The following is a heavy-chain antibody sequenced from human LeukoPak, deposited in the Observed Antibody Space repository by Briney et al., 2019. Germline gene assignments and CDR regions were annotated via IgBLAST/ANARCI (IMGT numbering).Heavy chain of an antibody. J-gene: IGHJ4*02. V-gene: IGHV3-74*01. D-gene: IGHD3-10*01. CDR2: INTDGGST. CDR1: GFTFSSYW. CDR3: ATLIGSGSPFDY. Sequence: TGGSLRLSCAASGFTFSSYWMHWVRQAPGKGLVWVSRINTDGGSTSYADSVKGRFTISRDNAKNTLYLQMNSLRAEDTAVYYCATLIGSGSPFDYWGQGTLVTVSS.